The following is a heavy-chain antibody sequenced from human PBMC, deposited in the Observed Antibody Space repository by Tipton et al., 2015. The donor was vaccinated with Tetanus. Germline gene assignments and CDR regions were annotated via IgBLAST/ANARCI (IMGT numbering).Heavy chain of an antibody. Sequence: SLRLSCAASGFSFSQYDMNWVRQAPGKGPEWVSSISTHSGYIKYADSVRGRFTISRDNAKDSVFLQMDSLRAEDSAVYYCARDPGFSSNYFYYGMAFWGPGTTVIVSS. V-gene: IGHV3-21*01. CDR2: ISTHSGYI. J-gene: IGHJ6*02. CDR1: GFSFSQYD. CDR3: ARDPGFSSNYFYYGMAF. D-gene: IGHD1-14*01.